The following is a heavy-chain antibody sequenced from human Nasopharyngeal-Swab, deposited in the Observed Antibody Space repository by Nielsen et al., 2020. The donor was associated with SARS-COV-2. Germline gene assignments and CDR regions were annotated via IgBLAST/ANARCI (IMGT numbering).Heavy chain of an antibody. CDR1: GFTFSSYS. J-gene: IGHJ4*02. V-gene: IGHV3-74*01. Sequence: ETLSLTCAASGFTFSSYSMNWVRQAPGKGLVWVSRINRDGSSTSYADSVKGRFTISRENAKNTLYLEMNSLRVEDTAVYYCARETAVPGDYYCDYWGQGTLVAVSS. CDR2: INRDGSST. CDR3: ARETAVPGDYYCDY. D-gene: IGHD6-19*01.